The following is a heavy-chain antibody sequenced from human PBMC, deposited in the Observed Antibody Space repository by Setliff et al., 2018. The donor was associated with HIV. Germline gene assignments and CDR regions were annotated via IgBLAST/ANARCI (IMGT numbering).Heavy chain of an antibody. CDR2: IYYSGST. V-gene: IGHV4-39*01. D-gene: IGHD3-22*01. CDR3: ARRPSPYYYYDSSGYSGGNVDY. Sequence: SETLSLTCTVSGGSITTSSFYWGWIRQAPGKGLEWIGDIYYSGSTHYNPSLQSRVTISVDTSKNQFSLRSSSVTAADTAVYYCARRPSPYYYYDSSGYSGGNVDYWGQGTLVTVSS. CDR1: GGSITTSSFY. J-gene: IGHJ4*02.